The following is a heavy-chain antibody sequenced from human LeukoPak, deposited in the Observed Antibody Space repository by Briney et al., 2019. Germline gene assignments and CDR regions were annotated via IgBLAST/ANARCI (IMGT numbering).Heavy chain of an antibody. J-gene: IGHJ4*02. Sequence: GGSLRLSCAASGFTFSSYNMNWVRQAPGKGLEWVSSISSGSSNIYYADSVTGRFTISRDNAENSLYLQMNSLRAEDTALYYCARGSCGARRCYLASHFDYWGQGALVTVSS. D-gene: IGHD2-15*01. CDR1: GFTFSSYN. CDR3: ARGSCGARRCYLASHFDY. V-gene: IGHV3-21*01. CDR2: ISSGSSNI.